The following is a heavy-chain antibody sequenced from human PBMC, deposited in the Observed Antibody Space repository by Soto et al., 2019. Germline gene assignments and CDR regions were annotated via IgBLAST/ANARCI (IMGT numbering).Heavy chain of an antibody. CDR2: IYHSGST. Sequence: SETLSLTCAVSGGSISSSNWWSRVRQPPGKGLEWIGEIYHSGSTNYNPSLKSRVTISVDKSKNQFSLKLSSVTAADTAVYYCARVSRGYSYGHFDYWGQGTLVTVSS. CDR3: ARVSRGYSYGHFDY. J-gene: IGHJ4*02. V-gene: IGHV4-4*02. D-gene: IGHD5-18*01. CDR1: GGSISSSNW.